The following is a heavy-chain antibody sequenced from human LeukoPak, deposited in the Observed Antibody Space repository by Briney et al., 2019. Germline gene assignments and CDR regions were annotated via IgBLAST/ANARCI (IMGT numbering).Heavy chain of an antibody. CDR1: GFTFSSYW. D-gene: IGHD4-17*01. V-gene: IGHV3-74*01. Sequence: GSLRLSCAASGFTFSSYWMHLVRQAPGKGLVWVSRINSDGSSTSYADSVKGRFTISRDNAKNTLYLQMNSLRAEDTAVYYCARGPLDYGDAYNWFDPWGQGTLVTVSS. CDR2: INSDGSST. J-gene: IGHJ5*02. CDR3: ARGPLDYGDAYNWFDP.